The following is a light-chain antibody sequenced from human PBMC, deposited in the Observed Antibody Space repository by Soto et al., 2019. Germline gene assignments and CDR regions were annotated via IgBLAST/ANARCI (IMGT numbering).Light chain of an antibody. J-gene: IGLJ2*01. CDR3: AAWDDSLNGRV. CDR2: SHN. V-gene: IGLV1-44*01. CDR1: SSNIGSNT. Sequence: QSVLTQPPSASGTPGQRVTISCSGSSSNIGSNTVNWYQQLPGTAPKLLIYSHNQRPSGVPDRFSGSRSGTSASLASSGLQSEDEADYYCAAWDDSLNGRVFGGGTKVTVL.